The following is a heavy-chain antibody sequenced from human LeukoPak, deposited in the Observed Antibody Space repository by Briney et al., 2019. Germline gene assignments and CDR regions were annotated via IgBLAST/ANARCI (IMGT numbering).Heavy chain of an antibody. Sequence: SETLSLTCTVSGGSISSYYWSWIRQPPGKGLEWIGYIYYSGSTNYNPSLKSRVTISVDTSKNQFSLKLSSVTAADTAVYYCARGHPLGYCCGGSCYPDAFDIWGQGTMVTVSS. CDR3: ARGHPLGYCCGGSCYPDAFDI. J-gene: IGHJ3*02. CDR1: GGSISSYY. CDR2: IYYSGST. V-gene: IGHV4-59*01. D-gene: IGHD2-15*01.